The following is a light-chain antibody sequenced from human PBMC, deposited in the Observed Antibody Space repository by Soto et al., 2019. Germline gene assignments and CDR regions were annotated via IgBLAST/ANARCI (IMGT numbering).Light chain of an antibody. J-gene: IGKJ1*01. CDR2: GAS. CDR3: HQYYNWPRT. V-gene: IGKV3-15*01. CDR1: QSVSSN. Sequence: EIVMTQSPATLSLSPGERATLSCRASQSVSSNLAWYQQKPGQAPRLLIYGASTRATGIPARFSGSGSGTEFTLTISSLQSEDFAVYYCHQYYNWPRTFGQGTEVEIK.